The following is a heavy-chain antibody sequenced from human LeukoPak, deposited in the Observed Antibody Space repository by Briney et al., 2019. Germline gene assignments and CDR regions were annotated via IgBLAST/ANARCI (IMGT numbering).Heavy chain of an antibody. CDR1: GGSFSGYY. J-gene: IGHJ5*02. Sequence: SETLSLTCAVYGGSFSGYYWSWIREPPGKGLEWIGEINHSGSTNYNPSLKSRVTISVDTSKNQFSLKLSSVTAADTAVYYCARSLTYYDFWIGYSEINWFDPWGQGTLVTVSS. CDR3: ARSLTYYDFWIGYSEINWFDP. CDR2: INHSGST. D-gene: IGHD3-3*01. V-gene: IGHV4-34*01.